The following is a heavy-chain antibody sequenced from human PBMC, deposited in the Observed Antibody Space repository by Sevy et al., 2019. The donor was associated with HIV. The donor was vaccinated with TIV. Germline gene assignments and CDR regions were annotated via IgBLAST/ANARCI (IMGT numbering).Heavy chain of an antibody. Sequence: GGSLRLSCAASGFTFSNAWMSWVRQAPGKGLEWVGRIKGKIYDGTIDYTAPVKGRFSISRDDSKNTLYLQMNSLKTEDTAVYYCTTASWSQEDYYNYWGQRTLVTVSS. CDR3: TTASWSQEDYYNY. V-gene: IGHV3-15*01. J-gene: IGHJ4*02. D-gene: IGHD6-13*01. CDR2: IKGKIYDGTI. CDR1: GFTFSNAW.